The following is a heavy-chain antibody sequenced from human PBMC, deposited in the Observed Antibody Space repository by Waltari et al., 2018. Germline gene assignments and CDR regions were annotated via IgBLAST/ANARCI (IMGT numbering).Heavy chain of an antibody. V-gene: IGHV2-5*02. Sequence: QITLKESGPTLVKPTETLTLTCIFSGFSLTTSGGAVGWSRQVPGKALEWLAVIYWDDEKRYSPSLRNRLTSTKDTSKNQVVLVLTNVDPADTGTYFCARLIPVHGIGGLYSDNWGQGSPVTVSS. CDR2: IYWDDEK. D-gene: IGHD1-26*01. CDR3: ARLIPVHGIGGLYSDN. J-gene: IGHJ4*02. CDR1: GFSLTTSGGA.